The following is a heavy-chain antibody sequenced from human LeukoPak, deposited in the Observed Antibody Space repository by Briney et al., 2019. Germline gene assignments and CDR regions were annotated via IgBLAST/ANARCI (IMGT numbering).Heavy chain of an antibody. V-gene: IGHV4-31*03. CDR1: GGSISSGGYY. CDR2: IYYSGST. Sequence: SETLSLTSTVSGGSISSGGYYWSWIRQHPGKGLEWIGYIYYSGSTYYNPPLKSRVTISVDRSKNQFSLKVSSVTAADTAVYSCARGFFLRGNPGSWLDPWGQGTLVTVSS. CDR3: ARGFFLRGNPGSWLDP. J-gene: IGHJ5*02. D-gene: IGHD3-10*01.